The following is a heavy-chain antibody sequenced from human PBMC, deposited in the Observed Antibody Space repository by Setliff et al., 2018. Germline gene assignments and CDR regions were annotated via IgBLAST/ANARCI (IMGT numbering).Heavy chain of an antibody. CDR3: ARGQDYYDPSGYYKLGY. CDR1: GESLRGYY. V-gene: IGHV4-34*01. CDR2: INHDGGS. J-gene: IGHJ4*02. D-gene: IGHD3-22*01. Sequence: SETLSLTCAVYGESLRGYYWTWIRQSPGKGLEWIGEINHDGGSNYNPSLKSRVTMSIDMSEKQFSLRLRSVTVADTAVYYCARGQDYYDPSGYYKLGYWGPGTLVTVSS.